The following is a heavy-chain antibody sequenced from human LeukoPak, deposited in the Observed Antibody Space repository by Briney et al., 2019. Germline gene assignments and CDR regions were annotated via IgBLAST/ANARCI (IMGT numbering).Heavy chain of an antibody. J-gene: IGHJ4*02. D-gene: IGHD6-19*01. Sequence: SETLSLTXTVSGGSISSYYWSWIRQPPGKGLEWMGYIYYSGSTKHNPSLKSRVTISADTSKNQFSWKLSSVAAAETAVHYGTRGGQWLDENIHCVQWGQGTLVSVSS. V-gene: IGHV4-59*01. CDR3: TRGGQWLDENIHCVQ. CDR2: IYYSGST. CDR1: GGSISSYY.